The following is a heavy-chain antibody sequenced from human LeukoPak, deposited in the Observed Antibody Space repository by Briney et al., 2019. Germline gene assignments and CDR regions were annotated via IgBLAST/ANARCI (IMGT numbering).Heavy chain of an antibody. CDR2: INPSGGST. CDR1: GYTFTSYY. D-gene: IGHD3-3*01. V-gene: IGHV1-46*01. CDR3: ARDARPLEWLIHNWFDP. Sequence: GASVKVSCKASGYTFTSYYMHWVRQAPGQGLEWMGLINPSGGSTSYAQKFQGRVTMTRDTSTSTVYMELSSLRSEDTAVYYCARDARPLEWLIHNWFDPWGQGTLVTVSS. J-gene: IGHJ5*02.